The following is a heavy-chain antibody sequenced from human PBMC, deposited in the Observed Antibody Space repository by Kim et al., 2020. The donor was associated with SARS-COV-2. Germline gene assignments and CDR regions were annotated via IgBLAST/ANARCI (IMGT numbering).Heavy chain of an antibody. Sequence: GGSLRLSCAASGFTFSSYSMNWVRQAPGKGLEWVSSISSSSSYIYYADSVKGRFTISRNNAKNSLYLQMNSLRAEDTAVYYCARERGTPYGSGSYIYYYGMDVLGKGTTVTVSS. V-gene: IGHV3-21*01. D-gene: IGHD3-10*01. CDR1: GFTFSSYS. CDR3: ARERGTPYGSGSYIYYYGMDV. J-gene: IGHJ6*04. CDR2: ISSSSSYI.